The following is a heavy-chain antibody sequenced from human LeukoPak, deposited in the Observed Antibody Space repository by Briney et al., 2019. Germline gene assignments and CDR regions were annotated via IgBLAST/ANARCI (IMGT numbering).Heavy chain of an antibody. CDR1: GFTFSSYS. J-gene: IGHJ4*02. CDR2: ISSSSSTI. Sequence: GGSLRLSCAASGFTFSSYSMNWVRQAPGKGLEWVSYISSSSSTIYYADSVKGRFTISRDNAKNSLYLQMNSLRAEDTALYHCARDFPYCSGGSCPSDYWGQGTLVTVSS. CDR3: ARDFPYCSGGSCPSDY. V-gene: IGHV3-48*04. D-gene: IGHD2-15*01.